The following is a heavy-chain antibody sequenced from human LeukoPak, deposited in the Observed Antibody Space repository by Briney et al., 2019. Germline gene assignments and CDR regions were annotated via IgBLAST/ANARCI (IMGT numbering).Heavy chain of an antibody. CDR1: GGSFSGYY. J-gene: IGHJ4*02. V-gene: IGHV4-34*01. D-gene: IGHD6-19*01. CDR2: INHSGST. CDR3: ARDLDSSGWYLDY. Sequence: SETLSLTCAVYGGSFSGYYWSWIRQPPGKGLEWIGEINHSGSTNYSPSLKSRVTISVDTSKNQFSLKLSSVTAADTAVYYCARDLDSSGWYLDYWGQGTLVTVSS.